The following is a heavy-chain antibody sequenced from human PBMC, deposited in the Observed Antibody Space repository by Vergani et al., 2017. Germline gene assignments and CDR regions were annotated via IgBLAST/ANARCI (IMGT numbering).Heavy chain of an antibody. V-gene: IGHV3-23*01. CDR1: GFTFSTYA. CDR3: VKDAGSYENFFDS. CDR2: LTGGGGSN. J-gene: IGHJ4*02. Sequence: EVQLLESGGSLKQPGGSVRLSCAASGFTFSTYAMHRVRQAPGKGLEWVSALTGGGGSNYYADSFKGRFIISRENSRAALYLQMNSLRPEDTATYYCVKDAGSYENFFDSWGQGTLVTVSS. D-gene: IGHD1-26*01.